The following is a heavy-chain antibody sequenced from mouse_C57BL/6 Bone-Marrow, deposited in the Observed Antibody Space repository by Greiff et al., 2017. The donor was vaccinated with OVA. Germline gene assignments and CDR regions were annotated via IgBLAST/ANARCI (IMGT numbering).Heavy chain of an antibody. CDR2: IDPSDSYT. D-gene: IGHD1-1*01. J-gene: IGHJ2*01. V-gene: IGHV1-59*01. CDR3: AMDYYGSSDY. CDR1: GYTFTSYW. Sequence: QVQLQQPGAELVRPGTSVKLSCKASGYTFTSYWMHWVKQRPGQGLEWIGVIDPSDSYTNYNQKFKGKATLTVDTSSSTAYMQLSSLTSEDSAVYYCAMDYYGSSDYWGQGTTLTVSS.